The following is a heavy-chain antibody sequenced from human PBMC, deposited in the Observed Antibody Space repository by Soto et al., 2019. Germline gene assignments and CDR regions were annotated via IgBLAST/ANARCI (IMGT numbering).Heavy chain of an antibody. CDR2: ISYDGSNK. D-gene: IGHD3-22*01. J-gene: IGHJ4*02. CDR1: GFTFSSYA. CDR3: ARGRYDSPFDY. Sequence: GGSLRLSCAASGFTFSSYAMHWVHQAPGKGLEWVAVISYDGSNKYYADSVKGRFTISRDNSKNTLYLQMNSLRAEDTAVYYCARGRYDSPFDYWGQGTLVTVSS. V-gene: IGHV3-30*04.